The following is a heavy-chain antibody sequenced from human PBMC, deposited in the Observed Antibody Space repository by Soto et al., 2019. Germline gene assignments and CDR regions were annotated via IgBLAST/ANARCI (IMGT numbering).Heavy chain of an antibody. J-gene: IGHJ4*02. CDR1: GFTFSSYA. D-gene: IGHD3-22*01. V-gene: IGHV3-23*01. Sequence: GGSLRLSCAASGFTFSSYARIWVRQAPGKGLEWVSTISGSGGSTYYADSVKGRFTISRDNSKNTLSLQMNSLRAEDTAVYYCAKTGYDSSGYYSLDFDYWGQGTLVTVSS. CDR2: ISGSGGST. CDR3: AKTGYDSSGYYSLDFDY.